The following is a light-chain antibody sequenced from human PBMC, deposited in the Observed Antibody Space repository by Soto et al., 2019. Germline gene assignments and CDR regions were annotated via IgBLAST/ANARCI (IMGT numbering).Light chain of an antibody. CDR2: GAS. Sequence: EIVITPSPAILSLAPGERAPLLCRASQSVASRLAWYQHTPGQAPRLLIYGASTRATDIPARFSGSGSGTEFTLTITSLQSEDFAVYYCQQYNDWPRTFGQGTKVDIK. V-gene: IGKV3-15*01. CDR3: QQYNDWPRT. J-gene: IGKJ1*01. CDR1: QSVASR.